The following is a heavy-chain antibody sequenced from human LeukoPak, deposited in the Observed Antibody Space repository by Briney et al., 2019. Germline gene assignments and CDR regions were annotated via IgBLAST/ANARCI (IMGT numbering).Heavy chain of an antibody. CDR1: GYTFTSYD. CDR2: MNPNSGNT. J-gene: IGHJ4*02. V-gene: IGHV1-8*01. D-gene: IGHD3-9*01. Sequence: ASVKVSCKASGYTFTSYDINWVRQATGQGLEWMGWMNPNSGNTGYAQKFQGRVTMTRNTSISTAYMELSSLRSEDTAVYYCARGRGLLTGYYYYFDYWGQGTLVTVSS. CDR3: ARGRGLLTGYYYYFDY.